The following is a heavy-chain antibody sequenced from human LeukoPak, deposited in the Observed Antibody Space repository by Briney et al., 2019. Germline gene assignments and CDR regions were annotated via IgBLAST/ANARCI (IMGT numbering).Heavy chain of an antibody. Sequence: GGSLRLSCVVSGPAFSDYGMHWVRQAPGKGLEWVAFIWNDGSKEYYADSVKGRFTISRDNSKNTLSLQMNSLTGSDLTVHHCAKDGHQGSWSSGSLDSWGQGSLVTVSS. CDR1: GPAFSDYG. J-gene: IGHJ4*02. CDR3: AKDGHQGSWSSGSLDS. D-gene: IGHD3-10*01. CDR2: IWNDGSKE. V-gene: IGHV3-30*02.